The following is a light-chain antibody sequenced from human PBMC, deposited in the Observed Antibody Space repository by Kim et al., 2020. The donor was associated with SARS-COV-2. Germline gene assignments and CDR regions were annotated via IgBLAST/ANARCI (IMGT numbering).Light chain of an antibody. CDR1: SSNIGAGYD. CDR2: GNS. V-gene: IGLV1-40*01. CDR3: QSYDSSLSAWV. J-gene: IGLJ3*02. Sequence: QRVTISCTGSSSNIGAGYDVHWYQQLPGTAPKLLIYGNSNRPSGVPDRFSGSKSVTSASLAITGLQAEDEADYYCQSYDSSLSAWVFGGGTQLTVL.